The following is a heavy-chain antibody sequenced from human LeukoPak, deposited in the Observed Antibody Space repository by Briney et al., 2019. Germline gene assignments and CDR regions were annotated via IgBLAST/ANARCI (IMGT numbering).Heavy chain of an antibody. CDR2: ISGGGDYI. D-gene: IGHD3-22*01. V-gene: IGHV3-23*01. CDR1: GFIFNTYA. Sequence: GGSLRLSCAASGFIFNTYAINWVRQATGKALEWVSAISGGGDYIYYAHSVKGRFSLSRDNSKNTLYLQMNSLSADDTAVYYCARKLLYYDRSGPSFDYWGQGTLVTVSS. J-gene: IGHJ4*02. CDR3: ARKLLYYDRSGPSFDY.